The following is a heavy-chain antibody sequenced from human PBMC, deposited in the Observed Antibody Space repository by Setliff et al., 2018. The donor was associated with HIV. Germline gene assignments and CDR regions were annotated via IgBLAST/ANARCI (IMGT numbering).Heavy chain of an antibody. D-gene: IGHD3-22*01. CDR2: INPNSGGT. Sequence: ASVKVSCKASGYTFTSDYIHWVRQAPGQGLEWMGWINPNSGGTNYAQKFQGRVTMTRDTSISTAYMELSRLRSDDTAVYYCARDQGYYDSSGYYYVGDAFDIWGQGTMVTVSS. CDR1: GYTFTSDY. V-gene: IGHV1-2*02. J-gene: IGHJ3*02. CDR3: ARDQGYYDSSGYYYVGDAFDI.